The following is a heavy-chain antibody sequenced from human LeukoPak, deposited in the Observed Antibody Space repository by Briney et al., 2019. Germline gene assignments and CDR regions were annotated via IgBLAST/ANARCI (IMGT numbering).Heavy chain of an antibody. D-gene: IGHD3-16*01. CDR1: GFSIMNSA. V-gene: IGHV3-23*01. J-gene: IGHJ6*03. Sequence: GGSLRLSCAASGFSIMNSAMNWVRQAPGKGLEWVSAINGTAIDTDYADSVKGRFTISRDFSKNTLYLQMNSLRAEDTALYHCARGYVADGYYYYMDVWGKGTTVTVSS. CDR3: ARGYVADGYYYYMDV. CDR2: INGTAIDT.